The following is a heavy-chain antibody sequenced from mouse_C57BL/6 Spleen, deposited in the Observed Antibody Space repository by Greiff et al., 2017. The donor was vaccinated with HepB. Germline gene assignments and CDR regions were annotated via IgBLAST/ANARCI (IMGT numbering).Heavy chain of an antibody. CDR2: ISSGSSTI. V-gene: IGHV5-17*01. D-gene: IGHD2-1*01. CDR1: GFTFSDYG. J-gene: IGHJ4*01. CDR3: ARYGKGYAMDY. Sequence: EVKVVESGGGLVKPGGSLKLSCAASGFTFSDYGMHWVRQAPEKGLEWVAYISSGSSTIYYADTVKGRFTISRDNAKNTLFLQMTSLRSEDTAMYYCARYGKGYAMDYWGQGTSVTVSS.